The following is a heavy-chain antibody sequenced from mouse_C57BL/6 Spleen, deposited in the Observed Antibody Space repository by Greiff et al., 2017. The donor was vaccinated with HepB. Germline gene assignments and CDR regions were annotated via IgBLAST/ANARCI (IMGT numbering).Heavy chain of an antibody. J-gene: IGHJ2*01. Sequence: EVKLMESGGGLVKPGGSLKLSCAASGFTFSSYAMSWVRQTPEKRLEWVATISDGGSYTYYPDNVKGRFTISRDNAKNNLYLQMSHLKSEDTAMYYCARELGRVYFDYWGQGTTLTVSS. CDR1: GFTFSSYA. CDR2: ISDGGSYT. CDR3: ARELGRVYFDY. V-gene: IGHV5-4*01. D-gene: IGHD4-1*01.